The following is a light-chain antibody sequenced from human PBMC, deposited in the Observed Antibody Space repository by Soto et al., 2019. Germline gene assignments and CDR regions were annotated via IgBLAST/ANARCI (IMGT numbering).Light chain of an antibody. CDR1: QSISNY. Sequence: DIQMTQSPSTLSASVGDRVTITCRASQSISNYLAWYQQKPGKAPKLLIYLASSLESGVPSRFSGSRSGTEFTLTISSLQPDDFATYYGQQYNSIPRTFGQGTKVEIK. CDR3: QQYNSIPRT. CDR2: LAS. J-gene: IGKJ1*01. V-gene: IGKV1-5*03.